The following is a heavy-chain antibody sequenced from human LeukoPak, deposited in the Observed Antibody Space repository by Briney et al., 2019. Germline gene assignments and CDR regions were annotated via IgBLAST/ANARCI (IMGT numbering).Heavy chain of an antibody. V-gene: IGHV3-74*01. CDR2: INSDGSST. Sequence: GGSLRLSCAASGFTFSSYWMHWVRQTPGKGLVWVSRINSDGSSTSYADSVKGRFTISRDNAKNTVYLQMNSLRAEDTAVYYCASKRWLQSSFDYWGQGSLVAVSS. J-gene: IGHJ4*02. D-gene: IGHD5-24*01. CDR1: GFTFSSYW. CDR3: ASKRWLQSSFDY.